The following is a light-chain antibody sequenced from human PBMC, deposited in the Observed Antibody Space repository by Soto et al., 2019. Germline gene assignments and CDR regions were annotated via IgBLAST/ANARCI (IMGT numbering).Light chain of an antibody. Sequence: ERVMKQSPATMSVSPGERATLSCRASQSVNSNLAWYQQKPGQAPRLLIYGASTRATGIPARFSGSGSGTEFTVTISSLQSEDFAVYYCQQYNNWPLTFGGGTKVEIK. J-gene: IGKJ4*01. CDR1: QSVNSN. CDR3: QQYNNWPLT. V-gene: IGKV3-15*01. CDR2: GAS.